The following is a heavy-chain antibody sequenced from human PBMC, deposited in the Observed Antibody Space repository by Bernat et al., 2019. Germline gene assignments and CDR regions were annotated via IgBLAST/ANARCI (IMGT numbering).Heavy chain of an antibody. J-gene: IGHJ6*02. V-gene: IGHV1-18*01. D-gene: IGHD6-13*01. CDR2: ISAYNGNT. CDR1: GYTFTSYG. CDR3: ARDVYSSSWYEIGYYYYGMDV. Sequence: QVQLVQSGAEVKTPGASVKVPCKASGYTFTSYGISWVRQAPGQGLEWMGWISAYNGNTNYAQKLQGRVTMTTDTSTSTAYMELRSLRSDDTAVYYCARDVYSSSWYEIGYYYYGMDVWDQGTTVTVSS.